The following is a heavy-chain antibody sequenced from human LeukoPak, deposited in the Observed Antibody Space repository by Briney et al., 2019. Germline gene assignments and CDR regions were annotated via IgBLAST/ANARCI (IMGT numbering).Heavy chain of an antibody. CDR3: VRDRDCAGDCPPGNFQH. D-gene: IGHD2-21*02. Sequence: YPGGSLRLSCAGSGFTVRSNYMSWVRQAPGKGLEWVSVMYSGGSTDYADSVKGRFTISRDNSKNTLFLQMSSLRSEDTAVYYCVRDRDCAGDCPPGNFQHWGQGALVMVSS. J-gene: IGHJ1*01. V-gene: IGHV3-66*01. CDR1: GFTVRSNY. CDR2: MYSGGST.